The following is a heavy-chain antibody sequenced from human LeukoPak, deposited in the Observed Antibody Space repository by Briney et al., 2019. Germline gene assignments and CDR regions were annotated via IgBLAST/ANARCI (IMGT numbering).Heavy chain of an antibody. CDR1: GDSISNFY. CDR3: ARGRMGVRHAFDI. Sequence: SETLSLTCTVSGDSISNFYWSWTRQPAGKGLEWIGRIHINGDTHYNPSLSSRVTMSLDTSKNQFSLKVNSVTAADTAVYFCARGRMGVRHAFDIWGQGTMVTVSS. J-gene: IGHJ3*02. D-gene: IGHD1-26*01. V-gene: IGHV4-4*07. CDR2: IHINGDT.